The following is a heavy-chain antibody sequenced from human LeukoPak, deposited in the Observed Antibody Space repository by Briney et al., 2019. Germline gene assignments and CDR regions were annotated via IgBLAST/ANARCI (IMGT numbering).Heavy chain of an antibody. Sequence: SLKVSCKTTGCTLSNYPISWVRQAPGQGLEWMGGIMPICCTTHYAEKVQASVMITAGESTSTVFMELSSLKSDDTAVYYCARAPEIEVAVTVFGGYKWFHPWGQGTLITVSS. CDR3: ARAPEIEVAVTVFGGYKWFHP. CDR2: IMPICCTT. D-gene: IGHD3-3*01. J-gene: IGHJ5*02. V-gene: IGHV1-69*01. CDR1: GCTLSNYP.